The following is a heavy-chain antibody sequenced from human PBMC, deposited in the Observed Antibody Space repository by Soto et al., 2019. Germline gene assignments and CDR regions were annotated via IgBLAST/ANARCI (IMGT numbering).Heavy chain of an antibody. J-gene: IGHJ5*02. V-gene: IGHV4-61*02. CDR3: ARDISISPGIAAAGNWFDP. CDR2: IYTSGST. D-gene: IGHD6-13*01. Sequence: SETLSLTCAVSGGSISSGGYSWSWIRQPPGKGLEWIGRIYTSGSTNYNPSLKSRVTMSVDTSKNQFSLKLSSVAATDTAVYYCARDISISPGIAAAGNWFDPWGQGTLVTVSS. CDR1: GGSISSGGYS.